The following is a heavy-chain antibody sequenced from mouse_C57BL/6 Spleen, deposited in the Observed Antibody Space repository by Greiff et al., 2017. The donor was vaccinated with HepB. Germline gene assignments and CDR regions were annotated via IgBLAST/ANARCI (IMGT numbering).Heavy chain of an antibody. CDR3: ARHYSNAY. D-gene: IGHD2-5*01. CDR1: GYAFTNYL. J-gene: IGHJ3*01. CDR2: INPGSGGT. V-gene: IGHV1-54*01. Sequence: QVQLQQSGAELVRPGTSVKVSCKASGYAFTNYLIEWVKQRPGQGLEWIGVINPGSGGTNYNEKFKGKVTLTADKSSSTAYMQLSSLTSEDSAVYFCARHYSNAYWGQGTLVTVSA.